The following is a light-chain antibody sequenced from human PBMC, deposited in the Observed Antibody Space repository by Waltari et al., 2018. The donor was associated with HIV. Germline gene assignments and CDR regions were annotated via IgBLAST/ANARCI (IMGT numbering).Light chain of an antibody. J-gene: IGLJ3*02. Sequence: QPALTQPRSVSGSPGQSVTISCTGTSSDVGAYNYVSWYRQHPGEAPQLIIYDVTKRPAGVPHRFSGSKSGNTASLIISGLQSDDEADYHCCSYAEHSWVFGGGTKLTVL. CDR2: DVT. CDR3: CSYAEHSWV. CDR1: SSDVGAYNY. V-gene: IGLV2-11*01.